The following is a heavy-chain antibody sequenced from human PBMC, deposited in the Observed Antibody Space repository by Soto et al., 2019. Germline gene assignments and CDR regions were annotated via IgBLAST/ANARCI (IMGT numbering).Heavy chain of an antibody. J-gene: IGHJ4*02. CDR1: GYTFTGYY. CDR3: ASVKIPNLWVNTVGFDY. D-gene: IGHD2-8*02. CDR2: INPNSGGT. Sequence: ASVKVSCKASGYTFTGYYMHWVRQAPGQGLEWMGWINPNSGGTNYAQKFQGRVTMTRDTSISTAYMELSRLRSDDTAVYYCASVKIPNLWVNTVGFDYWGQGTLVTVSS. V-gene: IGHV1-2*02.